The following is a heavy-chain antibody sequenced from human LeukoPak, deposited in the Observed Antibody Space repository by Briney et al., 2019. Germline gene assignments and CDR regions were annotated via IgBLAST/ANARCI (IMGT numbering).Heavy chain of an antibody. D-gene: IGHD2-2*01. V-gene: IGHV4-39*07. Sequence: SETLSLTCTVSGGSISSSSYYWGWIRQPPGKGLEWIGSIYYSGSIYYNPSLKSRVTISVDTSKNQFSLKLSSVTAADTAVYYCARPSSDYCSSTSCTLFDPWGQGTLVTVSS. J-gene: IGHJ5*02. CDR2: IYYSGSI. CDR3: ARPSSDYCSSTSCTLFDP. CDR1: GGSISSSSYY.